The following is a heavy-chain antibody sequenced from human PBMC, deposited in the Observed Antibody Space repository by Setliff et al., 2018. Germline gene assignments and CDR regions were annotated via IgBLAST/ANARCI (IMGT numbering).Heavy chain of an antibody. V-gene: IGHV4-39*01. CDR2: IYYSGST. CDR1: GGSISSSSYY. CDR3: ASIAARYYYGMDV. D-gene: IGHD6-6*01. J-gene: IGHJ6*02. Sequence: AETLSLTCTVSGGSISSSSYYGGWIRQPPGKGLEWIGSIYYSGSTDYNPSLKSRVTISVDTSKNQFSLKLSSVTAADTAVYYCASIAARYYYGMDVWGQGTTVTVSS.